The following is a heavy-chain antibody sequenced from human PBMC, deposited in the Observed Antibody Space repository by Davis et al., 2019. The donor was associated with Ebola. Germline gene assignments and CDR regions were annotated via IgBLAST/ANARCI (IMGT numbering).Heavy chain of an antibody. CDR3: ARGDYAGSSFDY. D-gene: IGHD4-17*01. CDR2: IYYSGST. CDR1: GGPISSHY. V-gene: IGHV4-59*08. J-gene: IGHJ4*02. Sequence: SETLSLTCTVSGGPISSHYWSWIRQPPGKGLEWIGYIYYSGSTNYNPSLKSRVTISVDTSTNQFSLKLTSVTAADTAVYYCARGDYAGSSFDYWGQGTLVTVSS.